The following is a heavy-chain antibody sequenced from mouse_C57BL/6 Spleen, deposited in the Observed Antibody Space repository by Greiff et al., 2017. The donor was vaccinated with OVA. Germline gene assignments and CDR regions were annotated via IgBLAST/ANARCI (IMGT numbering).Heavy chain of an antibody. CDR1: GYAFSSSW. J-gene: IGHJ3*01. V-gene: IGHV1-82*01. Sequence: VKLQESGPELVKPGASVKLSCKASGYAFSSSWMNWVKQRPGKGLEWIGRIYPGDGDTNYNGKFKGKATLTADKSSSTAYMQLSSLTSEDSAVYFCANYYCSSSFAYWGQGTLVTVSA. CDR3: ANYYCSSSFAY. CDR2: IYPGDGDT. D-gene: IGHD1-1*01.